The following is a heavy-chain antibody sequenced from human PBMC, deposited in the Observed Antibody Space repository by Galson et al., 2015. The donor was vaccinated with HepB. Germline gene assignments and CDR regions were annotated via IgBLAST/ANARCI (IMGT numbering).Heavy chain of an antibody. CDR1: GFTFSSYG. CDR3: AKDGLGYYYDSSGYPDY. D-gene: IGHD3-22*01. Sequence: SLRLSCAASGFTFSSYGMHWVRQAPGKGLEWVAFIRYDGSNKYYADSVKGRFTISRDNSKNTLYLQMNSLRAEDTAVYYCAKDGLGYYYDSSGYPDYWGQGTLVTVSS. J-gene: IGHJ4*02. CDR2: IRYDGSNK. V-gene: IGHV3-30*02.